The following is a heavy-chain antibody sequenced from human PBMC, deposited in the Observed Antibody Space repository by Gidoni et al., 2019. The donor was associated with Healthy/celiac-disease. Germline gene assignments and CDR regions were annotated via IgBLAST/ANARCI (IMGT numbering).Heavy chain of an antibody. J-gene: IGHJ4*02. CDR2: ISGSGGST. CDR1: GFTFSSDA. Sequence: EVQLLESGGGLVQPGGSLRLSCAASGFTFSSDAMSWGRQGPGEGLECVSAISGSGGSTYYADSVKGRFTSSRDNSKNTLYLQMNSLRAEDTAVYYCAKDPRQWLWGQGTLVTVSS. D-gene: IGHD6-19*01. V-gene: IGHV3-23*01. CDR3: AKDPRQWL.